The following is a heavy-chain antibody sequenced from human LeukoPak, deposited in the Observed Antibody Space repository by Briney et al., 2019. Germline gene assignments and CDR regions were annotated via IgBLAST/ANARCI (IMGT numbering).Heavy chain of an antibody. CDR2: ISSSSSYI. V-gene: IGHV3-21*01. CDR1: GFTLSSYN. CDR3: ASSRYSGSSNFDY. D-gene: IGHD6-6*01. J-gene: IGHJ4*02. Sequence: GGSLRLSCAASGFTLSSYNMNWVRQAPGKGLEWVSSISSSSSYIYYADSVKGRFTISRDNAKNSLYLQMNSLRVEDTAVYYCASSRYSGSSNFDYWGQGTLVTVSS.